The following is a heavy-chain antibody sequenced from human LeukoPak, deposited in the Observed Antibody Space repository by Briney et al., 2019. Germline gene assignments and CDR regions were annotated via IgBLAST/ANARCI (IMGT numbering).Heavy chain of an antibody. D-gene: IGHD3-3*01. CDR3: AKDLLLEWLSPKSYFDY. V-gene: IGHV3-30*02. J-gene: IGHJ4*02. CDR1: GFTFSSYG. CDR2: IRYDGSNK. Sequence: GGSLRLSCAASGFTFSSYGMHWVRQAPGKGPEWVAFIRYDGSNKYYADSVKGRFTISRDNSKNTLYLQMNSLRAEDTAVYYCAKDLLLEWLSPKSYFDYWGQGTLVTVSS.